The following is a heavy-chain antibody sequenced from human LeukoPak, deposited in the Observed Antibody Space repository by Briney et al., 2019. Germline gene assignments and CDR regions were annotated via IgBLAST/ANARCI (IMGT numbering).Heavy chain of an antibody. Sequence: SSETLSLTCTVSGGSISSSSYYWGWIRQPPGKGLEWIGSIYYSGSTYYNPSLKSRVTISVDTSKNQFSLKLSSVTAADTAVYYCAREELEQQYYYYGMDVWGQGTTVTVSS. CDR1: GGSISSSSYY. V-gene: IGHV4-39*02. J-gene: IGHJ6*02. CDR3: AREELEQQYYYYGMDV. CDR2: IYYSGST. D-gene: IGHD1/OR15-1a*01.